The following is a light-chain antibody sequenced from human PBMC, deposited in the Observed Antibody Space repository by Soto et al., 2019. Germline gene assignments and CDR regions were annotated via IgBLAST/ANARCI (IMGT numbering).Light chain of an antibody. V-gene: IGLV2-8*01. CDR2: EVN. CDR3: TSYAGGNNV. CDR1: SSDVGGSNY. J-gene: IGLJ1*01. Sequence: QSVLTQPPSASGSPGQSVTISCTGTSSDVGGSNYVSWYQQYPGKVPKLMVYEVNKRPSGVPDRFSGSKSGNTASLTVSGLQAEDEADYYCTSYAGGNNVFGTGTKLTVL.